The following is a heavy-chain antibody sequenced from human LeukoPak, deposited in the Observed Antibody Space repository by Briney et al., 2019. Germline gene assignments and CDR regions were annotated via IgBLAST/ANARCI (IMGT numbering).Heavy chain of an antibody. CDR1: GYTFTSYD. J-gene: IGHJ5*02. CDR3: ARGCRSAAGTSNWFDP. D-gene: IGHD6-13*01. CDR2: MNPNSGNT. V-gene: IGHV1-8*01. Sequence: ASVKVSCKASGYTFTSYDINWVRQATGQGLEWMGWMNPNSGNTGYAQKFQVRVTMTRNTSISTAYMELSSLRSEDTAVYYCARGCRSAAGTSNWFDPWGQGTLVTVSS.